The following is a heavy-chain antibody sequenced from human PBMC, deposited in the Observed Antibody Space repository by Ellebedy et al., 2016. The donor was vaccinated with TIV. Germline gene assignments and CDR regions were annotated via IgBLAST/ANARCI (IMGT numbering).Heavy chain of an antibody. J-gene: IGHJ4*02. CDR3: ARDRDGVDY. V-gene: IGHV1-18*01. CDR1: VYAFTSYG. CDR2: ISAYNGNT. D-gene: IGHD3-10*01. Sequence: AASVKVSCKASVYAFTSYGISGVRQAPGQGLEWLGWISAYNGNTNYAKKLQGRVTMTTDTSTSTAYMELRSLRSDDTAVYYCARDRDGVDYWGQGTLVTVSS.